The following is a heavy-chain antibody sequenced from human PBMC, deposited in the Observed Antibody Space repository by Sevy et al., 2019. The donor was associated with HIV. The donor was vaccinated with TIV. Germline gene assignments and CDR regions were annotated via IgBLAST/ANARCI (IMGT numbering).Heavy chain of an antibody. V-gene: IGHV3-11*06. J-gene: IGHJ6*02. CDR1: GFTFSDYY. CDR3: ARAYCGRDCNYYYYGMDV. Sequence: GGSLRLSCAASGFTFSDYYMSWIRQAPGKGLEWVSYISSSSSYTNYADSVKGRFTISRDNAKNSLYLQMNSLRAEDTAVYYCARAYCGRDCNYYYYGMDVWGQGTTVTVSS. CDR2: ISSSSSYT. D-gene: IGHD2-21*01.